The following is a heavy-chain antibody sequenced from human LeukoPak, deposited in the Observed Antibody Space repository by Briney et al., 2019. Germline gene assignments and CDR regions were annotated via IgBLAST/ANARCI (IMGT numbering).Heavy chain of an antibody. CDR3: ARDMQNYYHSSGYIGYFDY. J-gene: IGHJ4*02. D-gene: IGHD3-22*01. Sequence: PGGSLRLSCAASGFTFSSYGMHWVRQAPGKGLEWVAVIWYDGSNKYYADSVKGRFTISRDNSKNTLYLQMNSLRAEDTAVYYCARDMQNYYHSSGYIGYFDYWGQGTLVTVSS. CDR1: GFTFSSYG. CDR2: IWYDGSNK. V-gene: IGHV3-33*01.